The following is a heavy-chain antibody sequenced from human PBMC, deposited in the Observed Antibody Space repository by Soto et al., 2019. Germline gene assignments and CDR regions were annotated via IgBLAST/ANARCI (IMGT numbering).Heavy chain of an antibody. Sequence: ASVKVSCKASGYTFTGYSLHWVRQAPGQGLEWMGWINPNSGGTNYAQKFQGRVTLTRDTSITTAYMELSSLRSDDTAIYFCAIARSRYFELDYWGQGTLVTVSS. CDR2: INPNSGGT. CDR3: AIARSRYFELDY. J-gene: IGHJ4*02. V-gene: IGHV1-2*02. D-gene: IGHD3-9*01. CDR1: GYTFTGYS.